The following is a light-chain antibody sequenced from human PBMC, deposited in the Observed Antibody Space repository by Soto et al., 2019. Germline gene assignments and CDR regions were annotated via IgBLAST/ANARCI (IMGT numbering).Light chain of an antibody. CDR1: SSDVGDYNY. J-gene: IGLJ2*01. CDR3: CSYRDGYTWI. V-gene: IGLV2-11*01. CDR2: DVN. Sequence: QSALTQPRSVSGSPGQSVTISCTGTSSDVGDYNYVSWYQQYPGKAPKFIIYDVNKRPSGVPDRFSGSKSGNTASLTISGLQGEDEADYYCCSYRDGYTWIFGGGTKLTVL.